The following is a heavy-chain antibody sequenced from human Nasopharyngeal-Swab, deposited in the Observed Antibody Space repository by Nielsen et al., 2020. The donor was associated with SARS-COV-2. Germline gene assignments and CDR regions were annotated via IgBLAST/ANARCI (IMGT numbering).Heavy chain of an antibody. J-gene: IGHJ6*02. CDR2: IIPIVGTA. D-gene: IGHD6-25*01. CDR1: GGTFSSYA. Sequence: SVKVSCKASGGTFSSYAISWVRQAPGQGLEWMGGIIPIVGTANYAQKFQGRVTITADESTSTAYMELSSLRSEDTAVYYCARDRIAAHSEDYYYGMDVWGQGTTVTVSS. V-gene: IGHV1-69*13. CDR3: ARDRIAAHSEDYYYGMDV.